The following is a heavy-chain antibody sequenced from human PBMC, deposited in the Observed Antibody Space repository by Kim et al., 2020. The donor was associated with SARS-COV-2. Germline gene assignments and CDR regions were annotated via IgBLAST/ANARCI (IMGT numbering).Heavy chain of an antibody. J-gene: IGHJ5*02. Sequence: GGSLRLSCAASGFTFSSYGMHWVRQAPGKGLEWVAVIWYDGSNKYYADSVKGRFTISRDNSKNTLYLQMNSLRAEDTAVYYCAKDGEAGTSWSSWFDPWGQGTLVTVSS. D-gene: IGHD1-1*01. CDR3: AKDGEAGTSWSSWFDP. CDR2: IWYDGSNK. V-gene: IGHV3-33*06. CDR1: GFTFSSYG.